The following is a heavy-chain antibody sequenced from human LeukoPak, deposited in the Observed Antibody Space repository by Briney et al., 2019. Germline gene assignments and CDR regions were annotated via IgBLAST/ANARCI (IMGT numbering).Heavy chain of an antibody. J-gene: IGHJ3*02. CDR3: ARDLATSSAFDI. CDR2: IYHSGST. V-gene: IGHV4-30-2*01. D-gene: IGHD6-13*01. CDR1: GGSISSGGYY. Sequence: SETLSLTCTVSGGSISSGGYYWSWIRQPPGKGLEWIGYIYHSGSTYYNPSLKSRVTISVDRSKNQFSLKLSSVAAADTAVYYCARDLATSSAFDIWGQGTMVTVSS.